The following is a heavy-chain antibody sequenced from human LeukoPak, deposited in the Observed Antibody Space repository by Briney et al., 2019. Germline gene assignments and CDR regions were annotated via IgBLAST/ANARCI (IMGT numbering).Heavy chain of an antibody. J-gene: IGHJ4*02. V-gene: IGHV3-23*01. CDR3: AKTDGYFDQ. CDR2: ISGSGETT. Sequence: GGSLRLSCAASGFTFSNYGMTWLRQTPAKGLEWVSAISGSGETTYYSDSVKGRFTISRDNSKNTLFLQMNSLRVEDAAMYYCAKTDGYFDQWSQGTPVAVSS. D-gene: IGHD3-22*01. CDR1: GFTFSNYG.